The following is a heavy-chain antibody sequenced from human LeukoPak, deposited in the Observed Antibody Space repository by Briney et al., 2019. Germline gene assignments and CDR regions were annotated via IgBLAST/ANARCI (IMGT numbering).Heavy chain of an antibody. CDR1: GYTFTDYY. Sequence: ASVKVSCKASGYTFTDYYMHWVRQAPGQGLEWMGWINPNSGGTNYAQKFQGRVTMTRDTSISTAYMELSRLRSDDTAVYYCARMVDGDYGSDYWGQGNLVTVSS. CDR2: INPNSGGT. CDR3: ARMVDGDYGSDY. D-gene: IGHD4-17*01. V-gene: IGHV1-2*02. J-gene: IGHJ4*02.